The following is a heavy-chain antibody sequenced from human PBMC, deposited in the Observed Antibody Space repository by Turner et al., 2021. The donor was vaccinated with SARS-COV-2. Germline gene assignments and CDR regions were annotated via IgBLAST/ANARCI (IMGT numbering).Heavy chain of an antibody. V-gene: IGHV4-39*01. D-gene: IGHD3-16*01. CDR1: GGSVHSSTYY. CDR3: AGGPSAVYFDS. Sequence: QLQLRESGPGPVKPSETLSLTGTVSGGSVHSSTYYWGWRRQPPGKGLEWLGSVLDSETTFYNPSLSSRVTISIDASRNQFSLRLASVTAADTDVYYCAGGPSAVYFDSWGLGTLVTVSS. CDR2: VLDSETT. J-gene: IGHJ4*02.